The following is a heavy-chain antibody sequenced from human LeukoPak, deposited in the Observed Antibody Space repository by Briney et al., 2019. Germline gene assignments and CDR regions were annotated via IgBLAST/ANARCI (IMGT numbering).Heavy chain of an antibody. CDR1: GFTFSSYA. V-gene: IGHV3-23*01. CDR3: AKRYCTTTGCSLFDY. Sequence: PGGSLRLSCAASGFTFSSYAMSWVRQAPGKGLEWVSAISGSGGSTYYADSVKGRFTISRDNSKNTLYLQMNSLRGEDTAVYYCAKRYCTTTGCSLFDYWGQGTLVTVSS. J-gene: IGHJ4*02. D-gene: IGHD2-2*01. CDR2: ISGSGGST.